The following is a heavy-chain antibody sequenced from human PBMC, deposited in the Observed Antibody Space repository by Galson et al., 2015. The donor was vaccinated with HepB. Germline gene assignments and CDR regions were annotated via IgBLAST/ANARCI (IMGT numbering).Heavy chain of an antibody. V-gene: IGHV3-48*04. Sequence: SLRLSCAASDSTFSSYSMNWVRQAPGKGLEWVCHISSHSATLYCADSVKDRFTISRDDAKNSLYLQMSSLGAEDTAVYFCARVKMDTPITRWDDGFDIWGQGTVVTVSS. CDR3: ARVKMDTPITRWDDGFDI. CDR2: ISSHSATL. J-gene: IGHJ3*02. D-gene: IGHD1-26*01. CDR1: DSTFSSYS.